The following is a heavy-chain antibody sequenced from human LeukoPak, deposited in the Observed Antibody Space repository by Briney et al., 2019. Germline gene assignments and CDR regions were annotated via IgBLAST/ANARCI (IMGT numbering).Heavy chain of an antibody. Sequence: GGSLRLSCAASGFTFSSYGMHWVRQAPGKGLEWVAVIWYDGSNKYYADSVKGRFTISRDNSKNTLYLQMNSLRAGDTAVYYCARALRFGESTNYYYYGMDVWGQGTTVTVSS. CDR1: GFTFSSYG. V-gene: IGHV3-33*01. J-gene: IGHJ6*02. D-gene: IGHD3-10*01. CDR2: IWYDGSNK. CDR3: ARALRFGESTNYYYYGMDV.